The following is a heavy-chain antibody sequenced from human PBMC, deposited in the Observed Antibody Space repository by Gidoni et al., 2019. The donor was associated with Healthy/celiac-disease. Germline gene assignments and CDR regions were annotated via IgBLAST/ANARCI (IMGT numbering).Heavy chain of an antibody. CDR3: ARESFVVVPAAIDYYYGMDV. D-gene: IGHD2-2*01. Sequence: EVQLVESGGGLVQPGGSLRLSCAASGFTVSSNYMSWVRQAPGKGLEWVSVIYSGGSTYYADSVKGRVTISRDNSKNTLYLQMNSLRAEDTAVYYCARESFVVVPAAIDYYYGMDVWGQGTTVTVSS. CDR1: GFTVSSNY. V-gene: IGHV3-66*01. J-gene: IGHJ6*02. CDR2: IYSGGST.